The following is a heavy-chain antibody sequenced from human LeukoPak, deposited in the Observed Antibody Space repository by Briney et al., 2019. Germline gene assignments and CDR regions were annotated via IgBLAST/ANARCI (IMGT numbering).Heavy chain of an antibody. CDR3: AKGTSSAWYGDDY. D-gene: IGHD6-13*01. CDR2: ISYDGSNK. J-gene: IGHJ4*02. CDR1: GFTFSSYG. Sequence: GGSLRLSCAASGFTFSSYGMHWVRQAPGKGLEWVAVISYDGSNKYYADSVKGRFTISRDNSKNTLHLQMNSLRAEDTAVYYCAKGTSSAWYGDDYWGQGTLVTVSS. V-gene: IGHV3-30*18.